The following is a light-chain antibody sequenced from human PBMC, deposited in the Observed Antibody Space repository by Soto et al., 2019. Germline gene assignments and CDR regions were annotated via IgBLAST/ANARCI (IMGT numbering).Light chain of an antibody. J-gene: IGKJ1*01. CDR2: KAS. Sequence: DIQMTQSPSTLSASVGDRVTITCRASQSISYWLAWYQQKPGKAPNLLIYKASTLESGVPSRFGGSGSGTEFTLTISSLQPDDFATYYCQQYNIYWTFGQGTKVEIK. V-gene: IGKV1-5*03. CDR1: QSISYW. CDR3: QQYNIYWT.